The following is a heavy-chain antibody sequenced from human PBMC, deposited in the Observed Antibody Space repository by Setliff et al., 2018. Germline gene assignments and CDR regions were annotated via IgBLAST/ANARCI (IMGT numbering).Heavy chain of an antibody. J-gene: IGHJ4*02. D-gene: IGHD6-6*01. Sequence: SETLSLTCAAYGGTFSDYHWTWIRQSPEKGLEWIGEVNHRGSTNYNPSLKSRVTISIDTSRDQFSLKLISMIAADTAVYYCARGRNIAARLLDSWGQGTLVTVSS. V-gene: IGHV4-34*01. CDR2: VNHRGST. CDR3: ARGRNIAARLLDS. CDR1: GGTFSDYH.